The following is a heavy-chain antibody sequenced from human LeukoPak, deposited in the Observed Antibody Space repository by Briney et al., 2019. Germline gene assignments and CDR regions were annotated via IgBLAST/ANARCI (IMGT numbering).Heavy chain of an antibody. CDR1: GFTFSSYA. J-gene: IGHJ6*02. D-gene: IGHD3-10*01. Sequence: GGSLRLSCAASGFTFSSYAMSWVRQAPGKGLEWVSAISGSGGSTYYADSVKGRFTISRDNSKNTLYLQMNSLRAEDTAVYYCARDWYYYGSGLGGENYYGMDVWGQGTTVTVSS. CDR2: ISGSGGST. CDR3: ARDWYYYGSGLGGENYYGMDV. V-gene: IGHV3-23*01.